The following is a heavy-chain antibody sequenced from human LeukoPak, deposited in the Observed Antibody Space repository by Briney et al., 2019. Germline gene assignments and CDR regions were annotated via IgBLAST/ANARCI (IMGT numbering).Heavy chain of an antibody. CDR1: GYSFTKSW. V-gene: IGHV5-51*01. CDR3: VRLFRNWSDEGVDQ. J-gene: IGHJ4*02. D-gene: IGHD1-1*01. Sequence: GESLKISCQASGYSFTKSWIGWVRHMSGNGLEWIGIGEPTDTDTRYSPSPEGQVPTSAGTSISTAYLQWSSRQASDTAMYYCVRLFRNWSDEGVDQWGQGTLVTVSS. CDR2: GEPTDTDT.